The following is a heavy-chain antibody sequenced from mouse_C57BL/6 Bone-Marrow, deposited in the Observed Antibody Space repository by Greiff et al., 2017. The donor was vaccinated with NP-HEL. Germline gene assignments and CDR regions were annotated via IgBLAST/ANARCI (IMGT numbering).Heavy chain of an antibody. CDR2: ISNLAYSI. D-gene: IGHD1-1*01. Sequence: EVQLVESGGGLVQPGGSLKLSCAASGFTFSDYGMAWVRQAPRKGPEWVAFISNLAYSIYYADTVTGRFTISRENAKNTLYLEMSSLRSEDTAMYYCARWGVVATRNSYAMDYWGQGTSVTVSS. CDR3: ARWGVVATRNSYAMDY. CDR1: GFTFSDYG. V-gene: IGHV5-15*01. J-gene: IGHJ4*01.